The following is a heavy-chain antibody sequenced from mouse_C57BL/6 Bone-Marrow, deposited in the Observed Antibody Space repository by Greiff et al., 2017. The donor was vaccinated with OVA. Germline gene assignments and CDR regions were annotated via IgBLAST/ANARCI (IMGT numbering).Heavy chain of an antibody. D-gene: IGHD1-1*01. CDR3: ARDYYGSSYVPYWYFDV. J-gene: IGHJ1*03. V-gene: IGHV1-26*01. Sequence: VEPGASVKISCKASGYTFTDYYMNWVKQSHGKSLEWIGDINPNNGGTSYNQKFKGKATLTVDKSSSTAYMELRSLTSEDSAVYYCARDYYGSSYVPYWYFDVWGTGTTVTVSS. CDR2: INPNNGGT. CDR1: GYTFTDYY.